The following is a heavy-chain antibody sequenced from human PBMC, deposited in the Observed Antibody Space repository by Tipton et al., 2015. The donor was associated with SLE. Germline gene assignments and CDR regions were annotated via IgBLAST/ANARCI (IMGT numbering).Heavy chain of an antibody. D-gene: IGHD3-16*02. V-gene: IGHV4-59*12. CDR2: IYYSGST. CDR3: ARDRLGGVIVTTFDY. Sequence: TLSLTCTVSGGSISSYYWSWIRQPPGKGLEWIGYIYYSGSTNYNTSLKSRVTISVDTSKNQFSLKLSSVTAADTAVYYCARDRLGGVIVTTFDYWGQGTLVTVSS. CDR1: GGSISSYY. J-gene: IGHJ4*02.